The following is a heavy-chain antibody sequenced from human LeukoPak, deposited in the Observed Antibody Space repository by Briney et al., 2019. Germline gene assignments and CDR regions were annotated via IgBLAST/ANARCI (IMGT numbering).Heavy chain of an antibody. CDR3: ARESRTYYYDSSGPL. D-gene: IGHD3-22*01. Sequence: GGSLRLSCAASGFTFSDYYMSWIRQAPGKGLEWVSYISSSGSTIYYADSVKGRFTISRDNAKNSLYLQMNSLRAEDTAVYYCARESRTYYYDSSGPLWGQGTLVTVSS. CDR2: ISSSGSTI. V-gene: IGHV3-11*01. J-gene: IGHJ4*02. CDR1: GFTFSDYY.